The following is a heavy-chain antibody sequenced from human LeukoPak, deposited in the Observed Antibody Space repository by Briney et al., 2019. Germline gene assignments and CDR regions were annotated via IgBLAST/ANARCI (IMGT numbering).Heavy chain of an antibody. V-gene: IGHV4-38-2*02. CDR2: ISHSGNT. CDR3: ARDSTFDY. J-gene: IGHJ4*02. Sequence: SETLSLTCTVSGYSISSGFDWGWIRQPPGKGLEWIGSISHSGNTYYNPSLRSRVTISLDTSENQFSLRLASVSAADTAVYYCARDSTFDYWGQGTLVTVSS. CDR1: GYSISSGFD.